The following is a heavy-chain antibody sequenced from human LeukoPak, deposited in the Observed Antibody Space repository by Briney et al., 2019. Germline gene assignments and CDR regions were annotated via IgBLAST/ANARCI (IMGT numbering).Heavy chain of an antibody. V-gene: IGHV3-7*01. CDR1: GFTFSSYW. D-gene: IGHD3-10*01. CDR2: IKQDASEK. J-gene: IGHJ4*02. CDR3: AKYGYGSGSYYFDY. Sequence: GGSLRLSCAASGFTFSSYWMSWVRQAPGKGLEGVANIKQDASEKYYVDSVRGRFIISRDNAKNSLSLQMNSLRAEDTAVYYFAKYGYGSGSYYFDYWGQGTLVTVSS.